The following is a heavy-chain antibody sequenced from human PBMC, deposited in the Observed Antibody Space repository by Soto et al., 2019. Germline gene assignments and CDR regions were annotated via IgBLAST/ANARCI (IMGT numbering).Heavy chain of an antibody. D-gene: IGHD6-19*01. J-gene: IGHJ6*02. CDR1: GFTFNNSG. Sequence: GGSLRLSCAVSGFTFNNSGMHWIRQAPGKGLEWVAVISFDGSETYYADSMKGRFTISRDNSKNMLQLQMNSLRAEDTAIYYCAKDRVPGAYGHYYGMDVWGQGTTVTVYS. CDR3: AKDRVPGAYGHYYGMDV. CDR2: ISFDGSET. V-gene: IGHV3-30*18.